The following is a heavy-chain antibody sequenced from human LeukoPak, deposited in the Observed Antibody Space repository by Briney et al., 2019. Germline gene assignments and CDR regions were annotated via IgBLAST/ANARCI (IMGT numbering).Heavy chain of an antibody. D-gene: IGHD6-6*01. CDR3: AKDGGSSSPYYYYYYYMDV. CDR1: GFTFSSYG. V-gene: IGHV3-30*02. Sequence: GGSLRLSCAASGFTFSSYGMHWVRQAPGKGLEWVAFIRYDGSNKYYADSVKGRFTISRDNSKNTLYLQMNSLRAEDTAVYYCAKDGGSSSPYYYYYYYMDVWGKGTTVTVSS. J-gene: IGHJ6*03. CDR2: IRYDGSNK.